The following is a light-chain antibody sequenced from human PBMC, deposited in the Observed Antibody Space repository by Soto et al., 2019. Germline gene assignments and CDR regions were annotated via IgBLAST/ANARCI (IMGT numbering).Light chain of an antibody. Sequence: QSALTQPPSASGSLGQSVTISCTGTSSDVGGYNSVSWHQQHPGKAPKVMIYAVTKRPPGVPDRFSGSKSGNTASLTVSGLQAEDEADYYCSSFAGGGNPVLLGGGTKLTVL. CDR2: AVT. CDR3: SSFAGGGNPVL. V-gene: IGLV2-8*01. J-gene: IGLJ2*01. CDR1: SSDVGGYNS.